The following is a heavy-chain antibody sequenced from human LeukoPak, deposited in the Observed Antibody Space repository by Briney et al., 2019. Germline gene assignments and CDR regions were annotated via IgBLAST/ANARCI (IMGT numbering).Heavy chain of an antibody. V-gene: IGHV4-34*01. CDR3: ARPPTRYDFWSGSDDAFDI. J-gene: IGHJ3*02. D-gene: IGHD3-3*01. CDR1: GGSISSYY. Sequence: PSETLSLTCTVSGGSISSYYWTWIRQPPGKGLEWIGTINHSGSTNYNPSLKSRVTISVDTSKNQFSLKLSSVTAADTAVYYCARPPTRYDFWSGSDDAFDIWGQGTMVTVSS. CDR2: INHSGST.